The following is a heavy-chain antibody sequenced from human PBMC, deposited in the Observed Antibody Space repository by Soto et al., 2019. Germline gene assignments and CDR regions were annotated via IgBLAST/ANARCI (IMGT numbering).Heavy chain of an antibody. CDR1: GYIFTNYW. V-gene: IGHV5-51*01. CDR2: IHPGDSDT. D-gene: IGHD2-15*01. J-gene: IGHJ4*02. CDR3: VRQCVNRMSPVPATSDY. Sequence: PGESLKISCMGSGYIFTNYWIAWVRQMPGKGLEWMGIIHPGDSDTRYTPSFHGQVTISVDRSTSTAYLQWSSLEASDTAIYYCVRQCVNRMSPVPATSDYWGQGTLVTVAS.